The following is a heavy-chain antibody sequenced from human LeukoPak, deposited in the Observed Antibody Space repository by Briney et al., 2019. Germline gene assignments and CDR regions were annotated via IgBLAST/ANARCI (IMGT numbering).Heavy chain of an antibody. CDR1: GGSISSGSYY. D-gene: IGHD6-13*01. CDR2: IYTSGST. Sequence: SETLSLTCTVSGGSISSGSYYWSWIRQPAGKGLEWIGRIYTSGSTNYNPSLKSRVTISVDTSKNQFSLKLSSVTAADTAVYYCAREVGQAGYSSSWEQFYYYYYYMDAWGKGTTVTVSS. J-gene: IGHJ6*03. CDR3: AREVGQAGYSSSWEQFYYYYYYMDA. V-gene: IGHV4-61*02.